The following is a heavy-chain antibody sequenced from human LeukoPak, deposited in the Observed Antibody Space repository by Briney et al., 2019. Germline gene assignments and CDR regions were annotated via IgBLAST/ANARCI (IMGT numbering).Heavy chain of an antibody. J-gene: IGHJ3*02. D-gene: IGHD6-19*01. CDR1: GFTFTSSA. CDR3: AATSSEGAFDI. Sequence: SVKVSYKASGFTFTSSAVQWVRQARGQRLEWIGWVVVGSGNTNYAQKFQERVTITRDMSTSTAYMELSSLRSEDTAVYYCAATSSEGAFDIWGQGTMVTVSS. CDR2: VVVGSGNT. V-gene: IGHV1-58*01.